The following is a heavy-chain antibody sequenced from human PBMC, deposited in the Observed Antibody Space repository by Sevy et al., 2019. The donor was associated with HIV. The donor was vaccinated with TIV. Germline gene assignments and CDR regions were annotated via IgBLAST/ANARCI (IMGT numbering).Heavy chain of an antibody. D-gene: IGHD3-16*01. CDR3: ARDLPHLLPWELSRGSDF. V-gene: IGHV3-30*03. J-gene: IGHJ4*02. CDR2: ISHDEIHK. CDR1: GFTFSINS. Sequence: GGSLRLSCAASGFTFSINSMNWVRQAPGKGLEWVAIISHDEIHKDFADSVRGRFSISRDTSKNTIYLQMNSLRPEDTAVYYCARDLPHLLPWELSRGSDFWGQGTLVTVSS.